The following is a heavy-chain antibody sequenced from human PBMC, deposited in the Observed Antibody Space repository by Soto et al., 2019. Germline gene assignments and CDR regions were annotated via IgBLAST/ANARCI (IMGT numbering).Heavy chain of an antibody. V-gene: IGHV4-31*03. Sequence: PSETLSLTCTVSGGSISSGGYYWSWIRQHPGKGLEWIGYIYYSGSTYYNPSLKSRVTISVDTSKNQFSLKLSSVTAADTDVYYCPGGGPYGMDVCGQGPTVTVYS. D-gene: IGHD3-16*01. CDR2: IYYSGST. J-gene: IGHJ6*02. CDR3: PGGGPYGMDV. CDR1: GGSISSGGYY.